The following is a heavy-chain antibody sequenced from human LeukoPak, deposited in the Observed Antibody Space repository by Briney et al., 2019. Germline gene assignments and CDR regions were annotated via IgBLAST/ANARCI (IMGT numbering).Heavy chain of an antibody. D-gene: IGHD1-26*01. J-gene: IGHJ4*02. Sequence: GGSLRLSCAASGFTFTTYTMSWVRQAPGKGLEWVSFISGRRTYISYADSVKGRFTISRDNAKNSLYLQMNSLRAEDTAVYYCAKDGVGATSLDCWGQGTLVTVSS. V-gene: IGHV3-21*01. CDR2: ISGRRTYI. CDR1: GFTFTTYT. CDR3: AKDGVGATSLDC.